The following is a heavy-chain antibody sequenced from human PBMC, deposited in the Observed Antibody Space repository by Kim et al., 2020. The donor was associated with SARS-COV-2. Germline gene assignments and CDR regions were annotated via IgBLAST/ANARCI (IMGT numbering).Heavy chain of an antibody. CDR3: ARDPRYSGYDLSWFDP. Sequence: SETLSLTCAVSGGSISSSNWWSWVRQPPGKGLEWIGEIYHSGSTNYNPSLKSRVTISVDKSKNQFSLKLSSVTAADTAVYYCARDPRYSGYDLSWFDPWGQGTLVTVSS. CDR2: IYHSGST. D-gene: IGHD5-12*01. CDR1: GGSISSSNW. J-gene: IGHJ5*02. V-gene: IGHV4-4*02.